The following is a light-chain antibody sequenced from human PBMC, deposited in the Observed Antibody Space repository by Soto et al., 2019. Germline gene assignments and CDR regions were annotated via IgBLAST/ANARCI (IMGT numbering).Light chain of an antibody. V-gene: IGKV3D-15*03. CDR3: QQYNNWPPIT. J-gene: IGKJ5*01. Sequence: EIVFTQSPGTLSLSPGERATLSCRASQSVRNNYLAWYQQKPGQAPRLLIFGASSRATGIPARFSGSGSGTEFTLTISILQSEDFAVYYCQQYNNWPPITFGQGTRLENK. CDR2: GAS. CDR1: QSVRNN.